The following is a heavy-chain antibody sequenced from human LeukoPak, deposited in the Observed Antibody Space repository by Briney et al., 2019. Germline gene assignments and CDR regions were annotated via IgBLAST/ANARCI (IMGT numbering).Heavy chain of an antibody. J-gene: IGHJ6*03. Sequence: GASVKVSCKASGYTFTGYYMHWVRQAPGQGLEWMGGIIPIFGTANYAQKFQGRVTITADESTSTAYMELSSLRSEDTAVYYCARERPDFWSGRGWYMDVWGKGTTVTVSS. D-gene: IGHD3-3*01. V-gene: IGHV1-69*13. CDR3: ARERPDFWSGRGWYMDV. CDR1: GYTFTGYY. CDR2: IIPIFGTA.